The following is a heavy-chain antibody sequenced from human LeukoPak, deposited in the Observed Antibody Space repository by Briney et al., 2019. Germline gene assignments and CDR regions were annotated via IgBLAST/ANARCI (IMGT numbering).Heavy chain of an antibody. CDR2: SNHSRTT. D-gene: IGHD2-2*03. CDR3: AKSGYCSSTSCYSRRNNWFDP. V-gene: IGHV4-34*01. CDR1: GGFFSGYY. J-gene: IGHJ5*02. Sequence: PSAILSLSSAVYGGFFSGYYWCCIRQPPAKGLEWIGESNHSRTTNYNPSLKSRVTISVDTSKNQFSLKLSSVTAADTAVYYCAKSGYCSSTSCYSRRNNWFDPWGQGTLVTVSS.